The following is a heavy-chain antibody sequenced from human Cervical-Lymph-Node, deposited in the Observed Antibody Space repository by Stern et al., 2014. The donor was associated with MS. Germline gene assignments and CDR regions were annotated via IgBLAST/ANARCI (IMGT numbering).Heavy chain of an antibody. CDR3: ASPLTATSVPFGYYGMDV. J-gene: IGHJ6*02. Sequence: QVQLAQSGAEVKKPGSSVKVSCKASGGTFSNYATSWVRQAPGQGLEWMGGIVPLFGKPNYAQKFQGRVTITADESTSTAYMDLSSLRSEDTAVYYCASPLTATSVPFGYYGMDVWGQGTTVTVS. V-gene: IGHV1-69*01. CDR1: GGTFSNYA. CDR2: IVPLFGKP. D-gene: IGHD4-17*01.